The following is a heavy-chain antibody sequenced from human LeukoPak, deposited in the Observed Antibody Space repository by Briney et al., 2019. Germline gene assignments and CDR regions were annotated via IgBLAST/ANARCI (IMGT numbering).Heavy chain of an antibody. D-gene: IGHD2-2*01. J-gene: IGHJ4*02. CDR3: ARLIVVVPAATFDY. V-gene: IGHV3-48*01. CDR2: ISSSSSTI. CDR1: GFTFSSYS. Sequence: GSLRLSCAASGFTFSSYSMSWVRQAPGKGLEWVSYISSSSSTIYYADSVKGRFTISRDNAKNSLYLQMNSLRAEDTAVYYCARLIVVVPAATFDYWGQGTLVTVSS.